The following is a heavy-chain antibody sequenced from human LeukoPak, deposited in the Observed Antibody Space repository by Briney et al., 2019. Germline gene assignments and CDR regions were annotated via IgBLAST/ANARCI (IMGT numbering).Heavy chain of an antibody. CDR3: ARGAPPGRYFDWLLFDAFDI. CDR1: GFTFSSYW. V-gene: IGHV3-7*01. CDR2: IKQDGSEK. Sequence: GSLRLSCAASGFTFSSYWMSWVRQAPGKGLEWVANIKQDGSEKYYVDSVKGRFTISRDNVKNSLYLQMNSLRAEDTAVYYCARGAPPGRYFDWLLFDAFDIWGQGTMVTVSS. D-gene: IGHD3-9*01. J-gene: IGHJ3*02.